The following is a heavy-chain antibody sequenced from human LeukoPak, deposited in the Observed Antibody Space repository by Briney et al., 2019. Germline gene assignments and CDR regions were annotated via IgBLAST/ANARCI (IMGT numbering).Heavy chain of an antibody. J-gene: IGHJ4*02. V-gene: IGHV3-74*01. CDR3: VRDGIGGSYFY. CDR2: INTDGSTT. CDR1: GFTFSSYW. Sequence: PGGSLRLSCAASGFTFSSYWMHWVRQAPGKGLVWVARINTDGSTTSYSESVKGRFTISRDNAKNTLYVLMNSLGAEDTAVYYCVRDGIGGSYFYWGQRTLVTVSS. D-gene: IGHD1-26*01.